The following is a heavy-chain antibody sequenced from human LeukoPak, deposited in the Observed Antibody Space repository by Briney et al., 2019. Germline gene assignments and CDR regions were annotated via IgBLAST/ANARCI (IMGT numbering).Heavy chain of an antibody. CDR3: AKESGKFDY. J-gene: IGHJ4*02. Sequence: GGSLRLSCVASGLPIADFAMHWVRQAPGKGLEWASLISGDGVSTFYADSVKGRFSISRDDSKNSLYLEMNSLRTEDAAMYYCAKESGKFDYWGQGTLVAVSS. V-gene: IGHV3-43*02. CDR2: ISGDGVST. CDR1: GLPIADFA.